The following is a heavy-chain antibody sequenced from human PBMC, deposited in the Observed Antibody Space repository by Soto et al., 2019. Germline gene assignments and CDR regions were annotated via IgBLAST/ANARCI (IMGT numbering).Heavy chain of an antibody. V-gene: IGHV3-66*01. Sequence: EVRLVQSGGGLVQPGGSLRLSCAASLFIVSDNYMSWVRQAPGKGLEWVSLIYSGGGTAYAESVKGRFTISRDNSKNTLDRQMNSLKAEDTGIYYCATRMTTAPYWGQGTVVTVSS. J-gene: IGHJ4*02. CDR2: IYSGGGT. CDR3: ATRMTTAPY. CDR1: LFIVSDNY. D-gene: IGHD4-17*01.